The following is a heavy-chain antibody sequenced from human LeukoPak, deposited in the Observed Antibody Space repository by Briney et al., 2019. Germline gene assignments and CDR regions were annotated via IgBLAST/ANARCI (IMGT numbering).Heavy chain of an antibody. CDR3: VRDWGYDSSGYWQKYFDT. CDR1: GISFSNYS. Sequence: GGSLRLSCAASGISFSNYSMNWVRQAPGKGLEWVSLISSSSRFIYYGDSVKGRFTISRDNAKKSLYLQMNSLRAEDTAVYYCVRDWGYDSSGYWQKYFDTWGQGTLVTVSP. CDR2: ISSSSRFI. J-gene: IGHJ4*02. D-gene: IGHD3-22*01. V-gene: IGHV3-21*01.